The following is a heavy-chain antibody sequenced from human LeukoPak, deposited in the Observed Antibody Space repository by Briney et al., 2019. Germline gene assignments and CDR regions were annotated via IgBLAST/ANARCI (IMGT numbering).Heavy chain of an antibody. J-gene: IGHJ4*02. Sequence: SETLSLTCTVSGGSISTISYYWGWIRQPPGKGLEWIGSIYYSGSTYYNPSLKSRVTISVDTSKNQFSLKLSSVTAADTAVYYCARGSSSFGFWGQGTLVTVSS. D-gene: IGHD6-6*01. CDR2: IYYSGST. CDR3: ARGSSSFGF. V-gene: IGHV4-39*07. CDR1: GGSISTISYY.